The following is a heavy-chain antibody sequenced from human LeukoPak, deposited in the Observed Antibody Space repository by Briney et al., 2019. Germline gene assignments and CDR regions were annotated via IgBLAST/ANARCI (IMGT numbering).Heavy chain of an antibody. J-gene: IGHJ6*03. V-gene: IGHV3-21*01. CDR3: ARDSLDYYCMDV. D-gene: IGHD1-1*01. CDR1: GFTFSSYS. CDR2: ISSSSSYI. Sequence: GGSLRLSCAASGFTFSSYSMNWVRQAPGKGLEWVSSISSSSSYIYYADSVKGRFTISRDNAKNSLYLQMNSLRAEDTAVYYCARDSLDYYCMDVWGKGTTVTVSS.